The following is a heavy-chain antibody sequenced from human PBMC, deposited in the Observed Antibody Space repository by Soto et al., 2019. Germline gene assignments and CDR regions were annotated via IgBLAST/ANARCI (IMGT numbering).Heavy chain of an antibody. CDR3: SRVLLQIFITHDVFDI. V-gene: IGHV4-59*03. D-gene: IGHD3-22*01. CDR2: IHNTGKI. Sequence: NPSETLSLTCGVSGCSISSFYRSWIRQPPGKGPEWIGYIHNTGKIDYNPSLKSRVTISVDTSMSESSLSLSSVTAADTAVYYCSRVLLQIFITHDVFDIWGQGTMVTVSS. CDR1: GCSISSFY. J-gene: IGHJ3*02.